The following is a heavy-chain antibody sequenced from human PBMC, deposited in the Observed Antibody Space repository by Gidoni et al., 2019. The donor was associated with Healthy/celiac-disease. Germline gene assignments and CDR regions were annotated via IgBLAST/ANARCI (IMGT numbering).Heavy chain of an antibody. CDR1: GGSISSYY. V-gene: IGHV4-4*07. Sequence: QVQLQESGPGLVKPSETLSLTCTVSGGSISSYYWRWIRQPAGKGLEWIGRIYTSGSTNYNPSLKSRVTMSVDTSKNQFSLKLSSVTAADTAVYYCARDKYDILTGYYAIDYWGQGTLVTVSS. D-gene: IGHD3-9*01. CDR2: IYTSGST. CDR3: ARDKYDILTGYYAIDY. J-gene: IGHJ4*02.